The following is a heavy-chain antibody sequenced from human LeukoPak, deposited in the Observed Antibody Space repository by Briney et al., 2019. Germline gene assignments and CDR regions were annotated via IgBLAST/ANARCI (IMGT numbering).Heavy chain of an antibody. J-gene: IGHJ4*02. D-gene: IGHD2-2*01. CDR2: INHSGST. CDR1: GGSFSGYY. V-gene: IGHV4-34*01. Sequence: SETLSLTCAVYGGSFSGYYWSWIRQPPGKGLEWIGEINHSGSTNYNPSLKSRVTISVDTSKNQFSLQLNSVTPEDTAVYYCERSRAAIDYWGQGPRVTVSS. CDR3: ERSRAAIDY.